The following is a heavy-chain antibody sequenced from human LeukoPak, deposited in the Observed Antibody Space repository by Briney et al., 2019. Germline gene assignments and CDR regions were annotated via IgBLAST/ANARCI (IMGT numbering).Heavy chain of an antibody. V-gene: IGHV3-30*18. CDR3: AKDRQRLIVGPTPGLSASDY. CDR2: ISYDGGNK. D-gene: IGHD1-26*01. Sequence: GGSLRLSCAASRFTFSSYGMHWVRQAPGKGLEWVSVISYDGGNKYYADSVKGRFTISRDNSKNTLYLQMNSLRTEDTAVYDCAKDRQRLIVGPTPGLSASDYWGNGALVTVSS. CDR1: RFTFSSYG. J-gene: IGHJ4*01.